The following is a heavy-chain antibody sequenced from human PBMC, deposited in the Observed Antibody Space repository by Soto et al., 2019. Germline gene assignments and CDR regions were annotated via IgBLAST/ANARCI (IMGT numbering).Heavy chain of an antibody. J-gene: IGHJ6*01. CDR1: GYSFTSYW. CDR2: IYPGDSDT. D-gene: IGHD2-2*01. CDR3: AREKVVPAARTYYYYYGKDV. Sequence: GETLKISCKGSGYSFTSYWIGWVRQMPGKGLEWMGIIYPGDSDTRYSPSFQGQVTISADKSISTAYLQWSSLKASDTAMYYCAREKVVPAARTYYYYYGKDVWGQGTTVTVSS. V-gene: IGHV5-51*01.